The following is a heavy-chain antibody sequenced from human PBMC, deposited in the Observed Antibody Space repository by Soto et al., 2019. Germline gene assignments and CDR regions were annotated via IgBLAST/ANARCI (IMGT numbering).Heavy chain of an antibody. J-gene: IGHJ6*02. CDR1: GGSINSGGYS. CDR3: ARASMVRGIHYYGMDV. V-gene: IGHV4-30-2*01. CDR2: IYHSGSA. Sequence: SETLSLTCAVSGGSINSGGYSWSWIRQPPGKGLEWIGYIYHSGSAYYNPSLKSRATISVDKSKNQFSLRLSSVTAADTAKYYCARASMVRGIHYYGMDVWGQGTTVTVPS. D-gene: IGHD3-10*01.